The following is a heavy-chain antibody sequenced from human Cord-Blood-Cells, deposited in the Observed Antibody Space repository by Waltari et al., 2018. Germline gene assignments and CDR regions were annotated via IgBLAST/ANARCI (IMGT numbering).Heavy chain of an antibody. V-gene: IGHV3-72*01. CDR1: GFTFSDHY. D-gene: IGHD6-19*01. J-gene: IGHJ4*02. Sequence: EVQLVESGGGLVQPGGSLRLSCAASGFTFSDHYMGWVRQAPGKGLEWVGRTRNKANSYTTKCCEAGKCRFTISRDVSKNSLSLQMESLKTVDPAVYYCARDSGSGWSFDYWGQGTLVTVSS. CDR2: TRNKANSYTT. CDR3: ARDSGSGWSFDY.